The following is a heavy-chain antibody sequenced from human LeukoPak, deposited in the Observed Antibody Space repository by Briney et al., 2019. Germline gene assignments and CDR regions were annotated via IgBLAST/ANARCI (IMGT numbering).Heavy chain of an antibody. V-gene: IGHV1-18*04. CDR2: ISAYNGST. Sequence: ASVKVSCKASGYTFTGYYMHWVRQAPGQGLVWMGWISAYNGSTNYAQKLQGRVTMTTDTSTSTAYMELRSLRSDDTAVYYCARGGELLTDYWGQGTLVTVSS. CDR1: GYTFTGYY. CDR3: ARGGELLTDY. D-gene: IGHD1-26*01. J-gene: IGHJ4*02.